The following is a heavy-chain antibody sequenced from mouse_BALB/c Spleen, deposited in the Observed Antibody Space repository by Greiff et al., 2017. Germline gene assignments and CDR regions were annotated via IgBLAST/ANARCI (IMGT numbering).Heavy chain of an antibody. CDR1: GYSFTSYW. CDR3: ASPANGDEGWFAY. J-gene: IGHJ3*01. V-gene: IGHV1S126*01. Sequence: QVQLQQSGPQLVRPGASVKISCKASGYSFTSYWMHWVKQRPGQGLEWIGMIDPSDSETRLNQKFKDKATLTVDKSSSTAYMQLSSPTSEDSAVYYCASPANGDEGWFAYWGQGTLVTVSA. D-gene: IGHD4-1*01. CDR2: IDPSDSET.